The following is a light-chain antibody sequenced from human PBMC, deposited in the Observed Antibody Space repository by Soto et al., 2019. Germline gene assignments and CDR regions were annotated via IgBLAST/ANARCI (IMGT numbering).Light chain of an antibody. Sequence: EIVLTQSPGILYLSPGDRATLSCRASQTISSGFLAWYQQKVGQAPRLLIYDASNRATGVPDRFSGSGSGTDFSPTISRLEPEDFAVYHCQQYSSSPRTFGQGTRLEI. J-gene: IGKJ5*01. V-gene: IGKV3-20*01. CDR3: QQYSSSPRT. CDR2: DAS. CDR1: QTISSGF.